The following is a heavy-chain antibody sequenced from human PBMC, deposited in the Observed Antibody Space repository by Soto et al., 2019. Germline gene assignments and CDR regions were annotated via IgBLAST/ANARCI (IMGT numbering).Heavy chain of an antibody. V-gene: IGHV3-23*01. J-gene: IGHJ4*02. CDR2: ISGSGGST. D-gene: IGHD2-2*01. CDR3: AKAADIVVVPYYFDY. Sequence: EVQLLESGGGLVQPGGSLRLSCAASGFTFSSYAMSWVRQAPGKGLEWVSAISGSGGSTYYADSAKGRFTISRDNSKNTLYLQMSSLRAEDTAVYYCAKAADIVVVPYYFDYWGQGTLVTFSS. CDR1: GFTFSSYA.